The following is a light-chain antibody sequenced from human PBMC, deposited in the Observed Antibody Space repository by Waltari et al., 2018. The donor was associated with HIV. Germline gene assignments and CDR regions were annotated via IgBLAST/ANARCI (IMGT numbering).Light chain of an antibody. CDR1: SSNIGDNY. CDR3: AAWDDSLSGWV. J-gene: IGLJ3*02. V-gene: IGLV1-47*01. CDR2: RNS. Sequence: QSALTQPPSTSGTPGQTVTIPCSGSSSNIGDNYVSWYQQLPGTAPKLLIYRNSQRPSGVLDLCSGSKSGTSASLASNDLRSEDEAEYHCAAWDDSLSGWVFGGGTNLTVL.